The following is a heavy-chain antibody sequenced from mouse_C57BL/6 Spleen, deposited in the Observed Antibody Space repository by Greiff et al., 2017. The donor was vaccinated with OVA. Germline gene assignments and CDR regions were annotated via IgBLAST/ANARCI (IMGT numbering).Heavy chain of an antibody. Sequence: EVKLLESGGGLVQPKGSLKLSCAASGFSFNTYAMNWVPQAPGRGLKWFARIRSKSNNDATYYADSVKDRFTIYRDDSESMLYLQMNNLKTEDTAMYYCVRQHSNSFDYWGQGTTLTVSS. V-gene: IGHV10-1*01. J-gene: IGHJ2*01. CDR3: VRQHSNSFDY. CDR1: GFSFNTYA. D-gene: IGHD2-5*01. CDR2: IRSKSNNDAT.